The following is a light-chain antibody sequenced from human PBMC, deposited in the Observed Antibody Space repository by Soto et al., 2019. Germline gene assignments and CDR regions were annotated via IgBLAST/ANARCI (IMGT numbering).Light chain of an antibody. CDR2: GAS. V-gene: IGKV3-15*01. CDR1: QSVSSN. CDR3: QQFNNWCQT. J-gene: IGKJ1*01. Sequence: EVVTTQSPATLSVSPGERATRSCRASQSVSSNLAWYQQKGGQAPRLLIYGASTRATGIPARFSGSGSGTEFTLTISSLQSEDFAVYFCQQFNNWCQTVGQGTKVDSK.